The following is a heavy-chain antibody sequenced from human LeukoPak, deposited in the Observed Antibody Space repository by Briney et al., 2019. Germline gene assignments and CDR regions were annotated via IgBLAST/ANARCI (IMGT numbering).Heavy chain of an antibody. CDR2: ISYGGST. Sequence: SETLSLTCTVSGGSISSYYWSWVRQSPGKGLQWIGYISYGGSTNYDSSLKSRLTMSVDTSKNQFSLKLRSVTAADTAVYYCARVPIFGVGPLLDAFDIWGQGTMVTVSS. D-gene: IGHD3-3*02. V-gene: IGHV4-59*08. CDR1: GGSISSYY. CDR3: ARVPIFGVGPLLDAFDI. J-gene: IGHJ3*02.